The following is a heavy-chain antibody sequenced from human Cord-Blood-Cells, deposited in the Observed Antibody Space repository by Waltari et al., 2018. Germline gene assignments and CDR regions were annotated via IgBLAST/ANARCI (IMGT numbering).Heavy chain of an antibody. D-gene: IGHD3-9*01. J-gene: IGHJ4*02. CDR3: AKYPLHYDILTGYFDY. CDR2: ISGSGGST. V-gene: IGHV3-23*01. CDR1: GFTFSSYA. Sequence: EVQLLESGGGLVQPGGSLRLSCAASGFTFSSYAMSWVRQAPGKGLGWVSAISGSGGSTYYADSVKRRFTISRDNSKNALYLQMNSLRAEDTAVYYCAKYPLHYDILTGYFDYWGQGTLVTVSS.